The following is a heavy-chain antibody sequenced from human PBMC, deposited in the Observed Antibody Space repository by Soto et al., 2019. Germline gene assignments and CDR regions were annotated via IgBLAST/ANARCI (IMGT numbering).Heavy chain of an antibody. CDR3: ALAGYDSNYYAVTPLSAGHF. J-gene: IGHJ4*02. CDR2: ISSSGSII. Sequence: QVQLVVSGGGLVKPGGSLRISCAASGFTFSDYYISWIRQAPGKGREWVSYISSSGSIIYYADSVKGRFTISRDNAKNSLYLQMNSLRAEDTAVYYCALAGYDSNYYAVTPLSAGHFWGQGTLVTVSS. V-gene: IGHV3-11*01. D-gene: IGHD4-4*01. CDR1: GFTFSDYY.